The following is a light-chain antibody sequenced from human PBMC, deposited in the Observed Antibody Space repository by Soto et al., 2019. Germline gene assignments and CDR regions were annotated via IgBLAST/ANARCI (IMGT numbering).Light chain of an antibody. V-gene: IGKV1-39*01. CDR2: AAS. CDR3: QQRYSTPLT. CDR1: QSISSY. J-gene: IGKJ4*01. Sequence: DIQMTQSPSSLSASVGDRVTITCRASQSISSYLNWYQQKPGKDPKLLIYAASSLQSGVPSRFSGSGSGTDFNLTISSLQTEDFATYYCQQRYSTPLTFGGGTKVDIK.